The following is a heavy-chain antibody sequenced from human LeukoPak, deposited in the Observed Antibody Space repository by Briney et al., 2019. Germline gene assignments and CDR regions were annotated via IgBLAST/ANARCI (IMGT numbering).Heavy chain of an antibody. Sequence: GGSLRLSCAASGFTVSSNYMSWVRQAPGKGLEWVSVIYSGGSTYYADSVKGRFTISRDNSKNTVSLQMNSLRAEDTAVYYCATDHFYGSGSYDEDWGQGHLITVSS. J-gene: IGHJ4*02. CDR1: GFTVSSNY. D-gene: IGHD3-10*01. V-gene: IGHV3-53*01. CDR2: IYSGGST. CDR3: ATDHFYGSGSYDED.